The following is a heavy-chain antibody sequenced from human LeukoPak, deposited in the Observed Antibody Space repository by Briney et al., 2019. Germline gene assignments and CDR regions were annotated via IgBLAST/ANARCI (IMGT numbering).Heavy chain of an antibody. CDR2: IYSSGST. Sequence: SETLSLTCTVSGGSISSYKWSWIRQPAGKGLEWIGRIYSSGSTNYNPSLKSRVAMSVDTSKNQFSLQLSSVTAADSAVYYCTRGIVGATAPDYWGQGTLVIASS. J-gene: IGHJ4*02. CDR3: TRGIVGATAPDY. V-gene: IGHV4-4*07. D-gene: IGHD1-26*01. CDR1: GGSISSYK.